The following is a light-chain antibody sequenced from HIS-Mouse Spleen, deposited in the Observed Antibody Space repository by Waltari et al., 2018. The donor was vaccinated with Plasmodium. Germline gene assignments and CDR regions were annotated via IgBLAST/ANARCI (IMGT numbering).Light chain of an antibody. CDR2: DAS. Sequence: EIVLTQSPATLSLSPGERATLPCRASQSFSSYLAWYQQNPGQAPRLLIYDASNRATGIPARFSGSGSGTDFTLTISSLESEDFAVYYCQQRSNWLTFGGGTKVEIK. V-gene: IGKV3-11*01. J-gene: IGKJ4*01. CDR1: QSFSSY. CDR3: QQRSNWLT.